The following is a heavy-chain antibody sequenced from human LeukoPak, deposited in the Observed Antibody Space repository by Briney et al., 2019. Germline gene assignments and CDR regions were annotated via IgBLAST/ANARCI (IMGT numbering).Heavy chain of an antibody. V-gene: IGHV4-39*07. CDR1: GGSISISTYY. CDR3: ARGAHSSSGFYY. Sequence: SETLSLTCTVSGGSISISTYYWGWIRQPPGKGLEWIGSIYYSGSTYYSPSLNSRVTISVDTFKNQFSLKLSSVTAADTAVYYCARGAHSSSGFYYWGQGTLVTVSS. D-gene: IGHD6-6*01. J-gene: IGHJ4*02. CDR2: IYYSGST.